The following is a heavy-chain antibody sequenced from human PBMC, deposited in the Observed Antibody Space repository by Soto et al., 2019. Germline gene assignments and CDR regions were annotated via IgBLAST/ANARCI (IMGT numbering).Heavy chain of an antibody. J-gene: IGHJ3*02. Sequence: EVQLVESGGGLVKPGGSLRLSCAAYGFTFSSYSMNWVRQAPGKGLEWVSSISSSSSYIYYADSVKGRFTISRDNAKNSLYLQMNSLRAEDTAVYYCARDLVYLNSSSWYVGAFDIWGQGTMVTVSS. CDR1: GFTFSSYS. D-gene: IGHD6-13*01. CDR2: ISSSSSYI. V-gene: IGHV3-21*01. CDR3: ARDLVYLNSSSWYVGAFDI.